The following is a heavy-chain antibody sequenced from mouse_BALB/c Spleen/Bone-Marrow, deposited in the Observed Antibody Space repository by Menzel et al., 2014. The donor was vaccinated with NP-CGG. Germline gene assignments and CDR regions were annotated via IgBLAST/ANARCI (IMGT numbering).Heavy chain of an antibody. V-gene: IGHV2-6-7*01. CDR3: AREKYGNYYAMDY. Sequence: VQREESGPGLVAPSQSLYITCTVSGFSLTGFGINWIRQSPGKGLEWLGMILGDGTNAYNSALKSRLSINKDNSKSQVFLKMNRLQAGDTASYYCAREKYGNYYAMDYWGQGTSVTVSS. J-gene: IGHJ4*01. CDR2: ILGDGTN. D-gene: IGHD2-10*02. CDR1: GFSLTGFG.